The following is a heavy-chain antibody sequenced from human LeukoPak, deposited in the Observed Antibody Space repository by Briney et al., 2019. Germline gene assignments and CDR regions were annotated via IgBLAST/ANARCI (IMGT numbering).Heavy chain of an antibody. CDR1: GFTFDDFA. Sequence: GGSLRLSCAASGFTFDDFAMHWVRQPPGEGLEWVSLIGGDGGSTYYADSVKGRFTISRDNSKNSLYLQMNSLRTEDTALYYCVKDKHNFWSGYFDYWGQGTLVTVSS. CDR2: IGGDGGST. J-gene: IGHJ4*02. CDR3: VKDKHNFWSGYFDY. V-gene: IGHV3-43*02. D-gene: IGHD3-3*01.